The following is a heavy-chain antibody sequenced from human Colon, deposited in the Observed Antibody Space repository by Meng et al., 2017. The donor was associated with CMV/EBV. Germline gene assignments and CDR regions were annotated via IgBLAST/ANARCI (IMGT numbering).Heavy chain of an antibody. CDR1: GVPITSNGYY. CDR3: ATNYLFGGKSRFDP. V-gene: IGHV4-39*01. CDR2: LFYSGNT. D-gene: IGHD3-16*01. Sequence: SETLSLTCSVSGVPITSNGYYWVWIRQPPGKGLEWIGSLFYSGNTYYNPSLQSRFLISRDTSKNQFSLKVTSVTAADTAVYYCATNYLFGGKSRFDPWGQGTLVTVSS. J-gene: IGHJ5*02.